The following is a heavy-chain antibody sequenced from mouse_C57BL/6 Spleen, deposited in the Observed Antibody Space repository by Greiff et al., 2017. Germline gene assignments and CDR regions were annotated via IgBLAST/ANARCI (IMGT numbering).Heavy chain of an antibody. CDR3: ARLGVNYYGSSYGFAY. D-gene: IGHD1-1*01. Sequence: VQLQQSGAELAKPGASVKLSCKASGYTFTSYWMHWVKQRPGQGLEWIGYINPSSGYTKYNQKFKDKATLTADKSSSTAYMQLSSLTYEDSAVYSGARLGVNYYGSSYGFAYWGQGTLVTVSA. V-gene: IGHV1-7*01. J-gene: IGHJ3*01. CDR1: GYTFTSYW. CDR2: INPSSGYT.